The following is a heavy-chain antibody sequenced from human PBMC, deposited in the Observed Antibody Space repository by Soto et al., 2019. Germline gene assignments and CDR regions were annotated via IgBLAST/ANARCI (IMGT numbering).Heavy chain of an antibody. D-gene: IGHD2-8*01. CDR3: AYYRQTHRIWTFVL. Sequence: GGSLRLSCAASGFTFITYTMNWVLQAPGKGLEWVAGIFPGGSTYYANSVKGRFTISRDHSQSSVFLQMSSLRDEDTAVYYCAYYRQTHRIWTFVLWCQGTLV. J-gene: IGHJ4*02. CDR1: GFTFITYT. V-gene: IGHV3-23*03. CDR2: IFPGGST.